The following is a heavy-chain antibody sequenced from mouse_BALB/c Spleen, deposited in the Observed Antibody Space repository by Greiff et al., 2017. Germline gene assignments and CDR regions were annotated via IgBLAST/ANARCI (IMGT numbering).Heavy chain of an antibody. V-gene: IGHV2-6-7*01. CDR2: IWGDGST. Sequence: VQLQQSGPGLVAPSQSLSITCTVSGFSLTGYGVNWVRQPPGKGLGWLGMIWGDGSTDYNSALKSRLSISKDNSKSQVFLKMNSLQTDDTARYYCAREGGYDAMDYWGQGTSVTVSS. CDR1: GFSLTGYG. J-gene: IGHJ4*01. CDR3: AREGGYDAMDY.